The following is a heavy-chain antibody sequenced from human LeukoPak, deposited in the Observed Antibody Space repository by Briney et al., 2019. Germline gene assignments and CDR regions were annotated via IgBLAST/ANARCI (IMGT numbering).Heavy chain of an antibody. D-gene: IGHD3-10*01. CDR1: GSTFSSYW. V-gene: IGHV3-7*01. CDR3: ASGGVLLWFGESISDAFDI. J-gene: IGHJ3*02. Sequence: GGSLRLSCAASGSTFSSYWMSWVRQAPGKGLEWVANIKQDGSEKYYVDSVKGRFTISRDNAKNSLYLQMNSLRAEDTAVYYCASGGVLLWFGESISDAFDIWGQGTMVTVSS. CDR2: IKQDGSEK.